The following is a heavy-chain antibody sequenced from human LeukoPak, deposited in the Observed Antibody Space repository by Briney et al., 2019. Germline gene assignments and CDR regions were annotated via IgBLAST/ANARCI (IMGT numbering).Heavy chain of an antibody. CDR2: IIPIFGTA. J-gene: IGHJ4*02. CDR3: ARGNDATADY. CDR1: GGTFSSYA. Sequence: PVKVSYKASGGTFSSYAISWVRQAPGQGLEWMGGIIPIFGTANYAQKFQGRVTMTTDTSTSTAYMELRSLRSDDTAVYYCARGNDATADYWGQGTLVTVSS. V-gene: IGHV1-69*05. D-gene: IGHD1-1*01.